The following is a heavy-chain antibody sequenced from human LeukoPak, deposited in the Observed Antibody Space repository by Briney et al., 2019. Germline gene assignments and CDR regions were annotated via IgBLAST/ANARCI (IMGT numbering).Heavy chain of an antibody. D-gene: IGHD1-26*01. CDR3: ARGGGSYYVGY. V-gene: IGHV3-53*01. CDR2: IYSGGST. J-gene: IGHJ4*02. Sequence: GGSLRLSCVASGFTFGKYWMSWVRQAPGKGLEWVSVIYSGGSTYYADSVKGRFTISRDNSKNTLYLQMNSLRAEDTAVYYCARGGGSYYVGYWGQGTLVTVSS. CDR1: GFTFGKYW.